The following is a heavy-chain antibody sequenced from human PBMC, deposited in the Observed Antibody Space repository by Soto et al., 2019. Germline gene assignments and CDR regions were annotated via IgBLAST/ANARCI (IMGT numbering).Heavy chain of an antibody. CDR2: ISGSGGST. Sequence: GGSLRLSCVASGFTFSSYAMSWVRQAPGKGLEWVSAISGSGGSTYYADSVKGRFTISRDNSKNTLYLQMNSLRAEDTAVYYCAKATELDYYGSGGYVPGFDYWGQGTLVTVSS. V-gene: IGHV3-23*01. CDR1: GFTFSSYA. CDR3: AKATELDYYGSGGYVPGFDY. D-gene: IGHD3-10*01. J-gene: IGHJ4*02.